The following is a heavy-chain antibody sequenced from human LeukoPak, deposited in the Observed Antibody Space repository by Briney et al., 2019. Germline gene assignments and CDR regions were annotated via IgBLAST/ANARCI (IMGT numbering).Heavy chain of an antibody. CDR1: GDSISSSNR. V-gene: IGHV4-4*02. D-gene: IGHD2-15*01. CDR3: ARDCNGGPCYGAFAV. J-gene: IGHJ3*01. CDR2: ISHTENT. Sequence: SGTLSLTCAVSGDSISSSNRWSWVRQPPGKGLEWIAEISHTENTNYNPSLESRVTISLDKSKNQLSLTLNSVTAADTAVYFCARDCNGGPCYGAFAVWGQGSMVTVSS.